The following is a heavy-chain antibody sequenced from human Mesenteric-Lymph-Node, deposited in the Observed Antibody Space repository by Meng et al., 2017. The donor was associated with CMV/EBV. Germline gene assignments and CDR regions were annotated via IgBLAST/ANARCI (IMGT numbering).Heavy chain of an antibody. J-gene: IGHJ6*02. V-gene: IGHV3-7*01. CDR3: AREKGSSDYAMDV. CDR2: IKEDGSES. D-gene: IGHD6-13*01. Sequence: GESLKISCAASGFTFSGYWMSWVRQAPGKGLEWVANIKEDGSESNYVDSVKGRFIISRDNAKNSVSLQMNSLRGDDTAVYYCAREKGSSDYAMDVWGQGTTVTVSS. CDR1: GFTFSGYW.